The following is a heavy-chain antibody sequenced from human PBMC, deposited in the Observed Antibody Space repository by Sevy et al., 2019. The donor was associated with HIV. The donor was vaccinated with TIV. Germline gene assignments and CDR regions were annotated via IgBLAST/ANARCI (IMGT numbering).Heavy chain of an antibody. CDR2: ISSSRYI. D-gene: IGHD6-25*01. CDR1: GFTFSSYS. Sequence: GGSLRLSCAASGFTFSSYSMNWVRQAPGKGLEWVSSISSSRYIYYADSVKGRFTISRDNAKNSLYLQMNSLRAEDTAVYYCAKGNSGDAFDIWGQGTMVTVSS. V-gene: IGHV3-21*01. J-gene: IGHJ3*02. CDR3: AKGNSGDAFDI.